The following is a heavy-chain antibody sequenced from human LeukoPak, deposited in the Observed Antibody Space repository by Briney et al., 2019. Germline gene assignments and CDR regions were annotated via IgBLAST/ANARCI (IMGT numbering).Heavy chain of an antibody. CDR2: INHSGST. J-gene: IGHJ4*02. CDR3: ARDGNIVVVPAVTDYFDY. D-gene: IGHD2-2*01. V-gene: IGHV4-34*01. Sequence: SETLSLTCAVYGGSFSGYYWSWIRQPPGKGLEWIGEINHSGSTNYNPSLKSRVTISVDTSKNQFSLKLSSVTAADTAVYYCARDGNIVVVPAVTDYFDYWGQGTLVTVSS. CDR1: GGSFSGYY.